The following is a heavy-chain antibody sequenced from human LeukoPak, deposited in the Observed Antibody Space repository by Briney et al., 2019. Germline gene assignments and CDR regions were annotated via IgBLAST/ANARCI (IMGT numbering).Heavy chain of an antibody. CDR2: IYYSGST. V-gene: IGHV4-39*01. D-gene: IGHD6-13*01. J-gene: IGHJ3*02. Sequence: PSETLSLTCTVSDGSISSSSYYWGWIRQPPGKGLEWIGSIYYSGSTYYNPSLKSRVTISVDTSKNQFSLKLSSVTAADTAVYCCARLAPRDSSWSSAFDIWGQGTMVTVSS. CDR3: ARLAPRDSSWSSAFDI. CDR1: DGSISSSSYY.